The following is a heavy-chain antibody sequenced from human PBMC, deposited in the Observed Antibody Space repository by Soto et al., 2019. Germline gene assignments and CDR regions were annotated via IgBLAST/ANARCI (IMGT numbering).Heavy chain of an antibody. CDR3: ARGRYLDSSDYWVENQSFDH. CDR2: ISRSGRGSA. D-gene: IGHD3-22*01. CDR1: GFTFNSYV. J-gene: IGHJ4*02. Sequence: PGGSLRLSCAASGFTFNSYVMTWVRQAPGEGLEWVSSISRSGRGSAYYADSVKGRFTISRDNSENTLFLQMNNLRDEDTALYYSARGRYLDSSDYWVENQSFDHWGLGTLVTVSS. V-gene: IGHV3-23*01.